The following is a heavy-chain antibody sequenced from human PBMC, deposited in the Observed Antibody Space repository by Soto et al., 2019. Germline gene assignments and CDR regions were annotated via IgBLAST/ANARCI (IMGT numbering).Heavy chain of an antibody. Sequence: QVQLVQSGAEVRKPGSSVRVSCKASGGSFNRHTISWVRQAPGQGLAWMGGIIPIFGTANHAQKFKGRVTIIADETTSTVYMELSSLRSDDTAIYYCARGWGYDSTDYYYAYWGQGTLVIVSS. D-gene: IGHD3-22*01. CDR1: GGSFNRHT. V-gene: IGHV1-69*01. CDR3: ARGWGYDSTDYYYAY. J-gene: IGHJ4*02. CDR2: IIPIFGTA.